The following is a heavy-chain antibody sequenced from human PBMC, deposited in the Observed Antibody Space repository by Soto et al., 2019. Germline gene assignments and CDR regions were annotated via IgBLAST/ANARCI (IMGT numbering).Heavy chain of an antibody. V-gene: IGHV4-39*01. CDR3: ARLNGYCISTNCHGYYGMDV. CDR2: IYSSGTT. D-gene: IGHD2-2*03. CDR1: GDSITSNSYF. Sequence: SETLSLTCTVSGDSITSNSYFWAWIRQPPGKGLEWIGSIYSSGTTYYNPSLLSRVTISVDTSKNEFSLRLSSVTAADTAVYYCARLNGYCISTNCHGYYGMDVWGLGTTVTVSS. J-gene: IGHJ6*02.